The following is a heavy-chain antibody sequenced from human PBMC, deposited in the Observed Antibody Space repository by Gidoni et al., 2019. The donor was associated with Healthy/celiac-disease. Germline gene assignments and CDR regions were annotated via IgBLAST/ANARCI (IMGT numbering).Heavy chain of an antibody. CDR3: AKVPTQGGATIKAPEIDY. J-gene: IGHJ4*02. CDR1: GFTFSSYG. V-gene: IGHV3-30*18. Sequence: QVQLVESGGGVVQPGRSLRLPCAASGFTFSSYGLHWVRQAPGKGLELVAVISYDGSNKYYADSVKGRFTISRDNSKNTLYLQMNSLRAEDTAVYYCAKVPTQGGATIKAPEIDYWGQGTLVTVSS. CDR2: ISYDGSNK. D-gene: IGHD1-26*01.